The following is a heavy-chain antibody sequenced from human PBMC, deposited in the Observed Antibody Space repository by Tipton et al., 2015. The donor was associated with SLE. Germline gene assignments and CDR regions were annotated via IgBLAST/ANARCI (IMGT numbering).Heavy chain of an antibody. CDR1: GYSISSGYY. D-gene: IGHD6-13*01. V-gene: IGHV4-38-2*02. Sequence: GLVKPSETLSLTCSVSGYSISSGYYWGWIRQPPGKGLEWIGSIYHSGSASYNPSLKSRVTISVDTSKNQFSLKLSSVTAADTAVYYCARVGSTFDYWGQGTLVTVSS. J-gene: IGHJ4*02. CDR2: IYHSGSA. CDR3: ARVGSTFDY.